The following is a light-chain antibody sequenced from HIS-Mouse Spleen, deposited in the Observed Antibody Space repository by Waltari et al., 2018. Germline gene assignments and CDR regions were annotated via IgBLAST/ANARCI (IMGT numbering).Light chain of an antibody. V-gene: IGLV1-47*01. Sequence: GQRVTISCSGSSSNIGSNYVYWYQQLPGTAPKLLIYRNNQRPSGVPDRFSGSKSGTSASLAISGLRSEDEADYYCYSTDSSGNHRVFGGGTKLTVL. CDR2: RNN. J-gene: IGLJ2*01. CDR3: YSTDSSGNHRV. CDR1: SSNIGSNY.